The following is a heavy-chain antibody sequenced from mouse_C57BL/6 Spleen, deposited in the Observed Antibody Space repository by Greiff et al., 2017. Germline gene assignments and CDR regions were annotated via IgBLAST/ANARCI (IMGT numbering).Heavy chain of an antibody. V-gene: IGHV5-15*01. CDR2: ISNLAYSI. D-gene: IGHD2-10*02. CDR3: ARDLDAMDY. Sequence: EVKVVESGGGLVQPGGSLKLSCAASGFTFSDYGMAWVRQAPRKGPEWVAFISNLAYSIYYADTVTGRFTISRENAKNTLYLEMSSLRSEDTAMYYCARDLDAMDYWGQGTSVTVSS. CDR1: GFTFSDYG. J-gene: IGHJ4*01.